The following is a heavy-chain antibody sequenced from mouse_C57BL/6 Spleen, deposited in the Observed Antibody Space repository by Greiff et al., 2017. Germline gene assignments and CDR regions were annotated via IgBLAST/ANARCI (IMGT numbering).Heavy chain of an antibody. D-gene: IGHD2-5*01. Sequence: VQVVESGAELVRPGASVTLSCKASGYTFTDYEMHWVKQTPVHGLEWIGAIDPETGGTAYNQKFKGKAILTADKSSSTAYMERRSLTSEDSAVYYCTRAFYYSNCYFDYWGQGTTLTVAS. CDR2: IDPETGGT. J-gene: IGHJ2*01. V-gene: IGHV1-15*01. CDR3: TRAFYYSNCYFDY. CDR1: GYTFTDYE.